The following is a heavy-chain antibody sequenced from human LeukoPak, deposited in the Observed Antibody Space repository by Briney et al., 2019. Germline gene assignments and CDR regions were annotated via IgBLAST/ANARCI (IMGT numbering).Heavy chain of an antibody. J-gene: IGHJ6*03. D-gene: IGHD3-3*01. CDR3: ARGDFCSKSNCYLRPMDV. Sequence: SETLSLTCTVSGGSISDYYWNWIRQPPGKGLEWIGYIYYSGSTTYNPSLKSRVTMSVDAAKNQFSLKLRSVTAADTAVYYCARGDFCSKSNCYLRPMDVWGKGTTVTVSS. CDR1: GGSISDYY. V-gene: IGHV4-59*01. CDR2: IYYSGST.